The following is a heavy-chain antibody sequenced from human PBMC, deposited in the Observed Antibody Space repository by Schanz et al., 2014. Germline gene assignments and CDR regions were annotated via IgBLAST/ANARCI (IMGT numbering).Heavy chain of an antibody. V-gene: IGHV3-7*01. CDR3: VSQTGSPNY. CDR1: GFTFSGFW. Sequence: EVQLVESGGGLVQPGGSLRLSCAASGFTFSGFWMTWVRQAPGKGLEWVANIKKDGSEKYYVDSVKGRFTISRDNAKNSLFLQMNSLRVEDTAVYFCVSQTGSPNYWGQGTLVTVSS. J-gene: IGHJ4*02. D-gene: IGHD6-13*01. CDR2: IKKDGSEK.